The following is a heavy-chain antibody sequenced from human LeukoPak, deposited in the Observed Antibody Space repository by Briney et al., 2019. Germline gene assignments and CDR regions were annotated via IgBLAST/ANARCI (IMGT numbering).Heavy chain of an antibody. CDR2: ISSSRSTI. CDR1: GFTFSSYW. D-gene: IGHD2-2*01. Sequence: PGGSLRLSCAASGFTFSSYWMSWVRQAPGMGLEWVSYISSSRSTIYYADSVKGRFTISRDNAKNSLYLQMNSLRAEDTAVYYCAREYCSSTSCLYDYWGQGTLVTVSS. V-gene: IGHV3-48*01. CDR3: AREYCSSTSCLYDY. J-gene: IGHJ4*02.